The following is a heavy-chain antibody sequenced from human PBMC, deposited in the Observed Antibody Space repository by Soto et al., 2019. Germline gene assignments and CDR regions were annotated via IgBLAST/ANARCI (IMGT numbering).Heavy chain of an antibody. V-gene: IGHV1-18*04. CDR3: ARDDWCGGDCYSGIYI. J-gene: IGHJ3*02. CDR1: GYTFTSYG. CDR2: ISAYNGNT. Sequence: GASVKVSCKASGYTFTSYGISWLRQAPGQGLEWMGWISAYNGNTNYAQKLQGRVTMTTDTSTSTAYMELRSLRSDDTAVYYCARDDWCGGDCYSGIYIWGQGTMVTVSS. D-gene: IGHD2-21*02.